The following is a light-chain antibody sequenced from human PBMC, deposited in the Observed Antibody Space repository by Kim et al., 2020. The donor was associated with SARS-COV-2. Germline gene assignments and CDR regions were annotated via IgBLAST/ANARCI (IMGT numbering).Light chain of an antibody. CDR2: TAS. Sequence: SASVGDRVTITCRASQSNRSYLNWYQQRPGKAPKALICTASTLHSGVPSRFSGSGSGTDFTFTINSLQPEDCGTYYCQQTFSIPYTFGQGTKLEI. CDR3: QQTFSIPYT. V-gene: IGKV1-39*01. CDR1: QSNRSY. J-gene: IGKJ2*01.